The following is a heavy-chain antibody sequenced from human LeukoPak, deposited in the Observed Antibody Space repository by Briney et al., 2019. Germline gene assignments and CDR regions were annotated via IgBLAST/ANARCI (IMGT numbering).Heavy chain of an antibody. Sequence: GESLKISCKGSGYSFTSYWIGWVRQMPGKGLEWMGIIYPGDSDTRYSPSFQGQVTISADKSISTAYLQWSSLKASDTAMYYCARHPTPGDSSGYHYPEGFDYWGQGTLVTVSS. CDR2: IYPGDSDT. V-gene: IGHV5-51*01. CDR1: GYSFTSYW. J-gene: IGHJ4*02. D-gene: IGHD3-22*01. CDR3: ARHPTPGDSSGYHYPEGFDY.